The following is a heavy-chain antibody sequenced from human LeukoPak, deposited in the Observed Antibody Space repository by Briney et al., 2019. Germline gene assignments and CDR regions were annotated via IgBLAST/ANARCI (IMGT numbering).Heavy chain of an antibody. Sequence: ASVKVSCKASGYTFTGYYVHWVRQAPGQGLDWMAWIDPNSGATNYAQKFQGRVTMTRDTSISTAYMELSRLRSDDTAVYYCARVSSSSWADYYYYYYYMDVWGKGTTVTVSS. CDR3: ARVSSSSWADYYYYYYYMDV. D-gene: IGHD6-13*01. J-gene: IGHJ6*03. V-gene: IGHV1-2*02. CDR1: GYTFTGYY. CDR2: IDPNSGAT.